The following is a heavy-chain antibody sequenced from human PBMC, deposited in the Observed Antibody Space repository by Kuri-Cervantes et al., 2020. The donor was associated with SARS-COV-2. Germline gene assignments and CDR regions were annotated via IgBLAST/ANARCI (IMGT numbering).Heavy chain of an antibody. Sequence: GESLKISCAASGFNFNNFAMHWVRQAPGKGLEWVAVISYDGSNKYCADSVKGRFTISRDNSKNTLYLQMNSLRAEDTAVYYCAREGDIVVVHDAFDIWGQGTMVTVSS. CDR2: ISYDGSNK. CDR1: GFNFNNFA. V-gene: IGHV3-30-3*01. D-gene: IGHD2-2*01. CDR3: AREGDIVVVHDAFDI. J-gene: IGHJ3*02.